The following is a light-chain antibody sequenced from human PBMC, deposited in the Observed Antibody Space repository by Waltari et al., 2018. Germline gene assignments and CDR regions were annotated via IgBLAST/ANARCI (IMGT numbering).Light chain of an antibody. V-gene: IGLV2-23*02. CDR3: CSYAGSSTFA. J-gene: IGLJ2*01. CDR2: DVT. CDR1: SSDVGDYNY. Sequence: QSALTQPASVSGSPGQSITISCTGTSSDVGDYNYVSWYQQHPGKAPKLMIYDVTKRPSGFSNRFSGSKSGNTASLTISGLQAEDEGDYYCCSYAGSSTFAFGGGTKLTVL.